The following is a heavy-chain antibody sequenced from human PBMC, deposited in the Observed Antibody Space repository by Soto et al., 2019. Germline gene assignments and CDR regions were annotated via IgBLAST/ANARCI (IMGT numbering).Heavy chain of an antibody. CDR1: GYTFTSYG. CDR2: ISAYTGNT. J-gene: IGHJ6*02. V-gene: IGHV1-18*01. CDR3: ARDIVRGVKSGLDV. D-gene: IGHD3-10*01. Sequence: ASVRVSCKASGYTFTSYGISGVRQAPGQGLEWMGWISAYTGNTNYAQKLQGRVTMTTDTFTSTAYMELRSLRSDDTAVYYCARDIVRGVKSGLDVWGQGTTVPVSS.